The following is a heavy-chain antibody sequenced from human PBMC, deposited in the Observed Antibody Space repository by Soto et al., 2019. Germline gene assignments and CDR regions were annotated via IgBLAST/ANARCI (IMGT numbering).Heavy chain of an antibody. V-gene: IGHV3-33*01. CDR3: ARAHPGVAFDY. CDR1: GFTFSSYG. Sequence: GGSLRLSCAASGFTFSSYGMHWVRQAPGKGLEWVAVIWYDGSNKYYADSVKGRFTISRDNSKNTLYLQMNSLRAEDTAVYYCARAHPGVAFDYWGQGTLVTVSS. CDR2: IWYDGSNK. J-gene: IGHJ4*02. D-gene: IGHD3-10*01.